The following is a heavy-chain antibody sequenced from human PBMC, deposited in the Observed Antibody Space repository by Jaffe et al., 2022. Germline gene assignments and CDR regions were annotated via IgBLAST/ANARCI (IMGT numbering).Heavy chain of an antibody. CDR2: IYHSGST. CDR1: GYSISSGYY. J-gene: IGHJ4*02. CDR3: ARTSVLAVAGANSSKSPRFYFDY. D-gene: IGHD6-19*01. Sequence: QVQLQESGPGLVKPSETLSLTCAVSGYSISSGYYWGWIRQPPGKGLEWIGSIYHSGSTYYNPSLKSRVTISVDTSKNQFSLKLSSVTAADTAVYYCARTSVLAVAGANSSKSPRFYFDYWGQGTLVTVSS. V-gene: IGHV4-38-2*01.